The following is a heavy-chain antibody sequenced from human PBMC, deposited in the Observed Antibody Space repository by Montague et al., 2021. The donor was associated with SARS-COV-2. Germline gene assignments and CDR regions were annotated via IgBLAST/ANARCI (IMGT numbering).Heavy chain of an antibody. J-gene: IGHJ6*02. V-gene: IGHV4-59*01. CDR3: ARGVLMDV. Sequence: SETLSLTCTVSAGSISSYFWSWIRHPPGPGQGWTGFICFVGSTNTNPSHKSRVTISVDTSTNQCSLKLSSVTAADTGVYYCARGVLMDVWGQGTTVTVAS. CDR2: ICFVGST. CDR1: AGSISSYF.